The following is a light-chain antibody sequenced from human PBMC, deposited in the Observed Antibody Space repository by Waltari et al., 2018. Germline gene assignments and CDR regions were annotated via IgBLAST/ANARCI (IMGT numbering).Light chain of an antibody. CDR2: RNS. V-gene: IGLV1-47*01. J-gene: IGLJ3*02. CDR3: AAWDVSLSARV. Sequence: QSVLTQPPSASGTPGQRVTISCTGSTSYIYWYQQLPGTAPKLLIYRNSQRPSGVPDRCSGSKSGTSASRTSSGLRSEEEADYYCAAWDVSLSARVFGGGTKLTVL. CDR1: TSY.